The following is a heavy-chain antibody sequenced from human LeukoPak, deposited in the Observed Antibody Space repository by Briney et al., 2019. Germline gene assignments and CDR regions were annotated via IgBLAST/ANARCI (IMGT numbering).Heavy chain of an antibody. Sequence: PVASVKVSCKASGYTFTSYDINWVRQATGQGLEWMGWMNPNSGNTGYAQKFQGRVTMTRNTSISTAYMELSSLRSEDTAVYYCARVDVLRFLEWFPIGGYYYGMDVWGQGTTVTVSS. D-gene: IGHD3-3*01. CDR3: ARVDVLRFLEWFPIGGYYYGMDV. CDR1: GYTFTSYD. J-gene: IGHJ6*02. V-gene: IGHV1-8*01. CDR2: MNPNSGNT.